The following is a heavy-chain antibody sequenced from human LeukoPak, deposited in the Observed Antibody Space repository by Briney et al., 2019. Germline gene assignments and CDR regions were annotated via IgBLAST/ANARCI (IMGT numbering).Heavy chain of an antibody. Sequence: ASVKVSCKASGYTFTSYYMHWVRQAPGQGLEWMGWISAYSGYTNYAQKLQGRVTMTTDTSTSTVYMELRSLRPDDTAVYYCARDPPHDYDSSGYNSTDDYWGQGTLVTVSS. D-gene: IGHD3-22*01. CDR3: ARDPPHDYDSSGYNSTDDY. CDR2: ISAYSGYT. J-gene: IGHJ4*02. CDR1: GYTFTSYY. V-gene: IGHV1-18*04.